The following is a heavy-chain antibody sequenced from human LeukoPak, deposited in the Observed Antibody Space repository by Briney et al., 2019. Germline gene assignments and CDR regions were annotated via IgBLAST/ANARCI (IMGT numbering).Heavy chain of an antibody. CDR2: IYHSGST. CDR1: GGSISSGDYY. J-gene: IGHJ3*02. D-gene: IGHD6-6*01. Sequence: SETLSLTCTVSGGSISSGDYYWSWIRQPPGKGLEWIGYIYHSGSTYYNPSLKSRVTISVDRSKNQFSLKLISVTAADTAVYYCAGEDSSSSSDAFDIWGQGTMVTVSS. V-gene: IGHV4-30-2*01. CDR3: AGEDSSSSSDAFDI.